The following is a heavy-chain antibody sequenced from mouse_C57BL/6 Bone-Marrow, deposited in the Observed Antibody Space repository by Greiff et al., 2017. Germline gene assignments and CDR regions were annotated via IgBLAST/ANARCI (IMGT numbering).Heavy chain of an antibody. Sequence: EVQLQESGPGLVKPSQSLSLTCSVTGYSITSGYYWNWIRQFPGNKLEWMGYISYDGSNNYNPSLKNRISITRDTSKNQFFLKLNSVTTEDTATCYCARAYRNYFASWGPGTLVTVSA. CDR2: ISYDGSN. V-gene: IGHV3-6*01. CDR1: GYSITSGYY. J-gene: IGHJ3*01. CDR3: ARAYRNYFAS. D-gene: IGHD2-5*01.